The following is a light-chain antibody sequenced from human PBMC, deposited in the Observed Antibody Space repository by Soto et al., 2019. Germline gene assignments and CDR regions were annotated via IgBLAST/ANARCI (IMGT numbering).Light chain of an antibody. CDR2: GAF. Sequence: EILITQSPVTLSVSPGGRATLSCRASQSVSSNLAWYQQKPGQAPSLLIYGAFTRATGIPARFSGTGSGTEFTLTISSLQSEDFALYYCQQYNDWPLTFDQGTKMDIK. V-gene: IGKV3-15*01. CDR1: QSVSSN. J-gene: IGKJ1*01. CDR3: QQYNDWPLT.